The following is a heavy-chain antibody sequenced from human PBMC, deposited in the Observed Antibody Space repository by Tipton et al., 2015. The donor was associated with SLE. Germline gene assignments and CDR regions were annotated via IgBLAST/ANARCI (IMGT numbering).Heavy chain of an antibody. CDR1: GFTFGDYA. CDR2: IYYSGST. V-gene: IGHV4-59*01. CDR3: ARGIWLIDY. J-gene: IGHJ4*02. D-gene: IGHD3-16*01. Sequence: LRLSCTASGFTFGDYAMSWFRQAPGKGLEWIGYIYYSGSTNYNPSLKSRVTISVDTSKNQFSLKLSSVTAADTAVYYCARGIWLIDYWGQGTLVTVSS.